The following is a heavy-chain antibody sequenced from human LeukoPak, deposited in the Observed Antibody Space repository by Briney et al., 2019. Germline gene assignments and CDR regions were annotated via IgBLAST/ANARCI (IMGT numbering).Heavy chain of an antibody. CDR1: GGSISSGGYY. V-gene: IGHV4-31*03. CDR3: ARGDDCSGGSCYMVNWFDP. Sequence: SETLSLTCTVSGGSISSGGYYWSWIRQHPGKGLEWIGYIYYSGSTYYNPSLKSRVTISVDTSKNQFSLKLSSVTAADTAVYYCARGDDCSGGSCYMVNWFDPWGQGTLVTVSS. D-gene: IGHD2-15*01. CDR2: IYYSGST. J-gene: IGHJ5*02.